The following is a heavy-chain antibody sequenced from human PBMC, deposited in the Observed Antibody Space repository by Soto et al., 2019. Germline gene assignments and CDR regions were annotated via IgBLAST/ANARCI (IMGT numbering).Heavy chain of an antibody. CDR2: INAGNGNT. Sequence: QVQLVQSGAEVKKPGASVKVSCKASGYTFTSYAMHWVRQAPGQRLEWMGWINAGNGNTKYSQKFQDRVTITRDTSASTAYMELSSLRSEDTAVYYCARDGVMITFGGVIANYYYYMDVWGKGTTVTVSS. CDR1: GYTFTSYA. D-gene: IGHD3-16*02. CDR3: ARDGVMITFGGVIANYYYYMDV. J-gene: IGHJ6*03. V-gene: IGHV1-3*01.